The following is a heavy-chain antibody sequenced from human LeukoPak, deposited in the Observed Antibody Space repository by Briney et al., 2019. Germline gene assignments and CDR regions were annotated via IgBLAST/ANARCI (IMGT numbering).Heavy chain of an antibody. V-gene: IGHV3-30*01. J-gene: IGHJ4*02. CDR2: ISYDGSNK. CDR3: ARVFGYDLDLFDH. Sequence: PGGSLRLSCAASGFTFRNYDLHWVRQAPGKGLEWVAVISYDGSNKNYADSVKGRFTISRDNSKNTQYLQMNNLRPEDSAVYYCARVFGYDLDLFDHWGQGTLVTVSS. D-gene: IGHD5-12*01. CDR1: GFTFRNYD.